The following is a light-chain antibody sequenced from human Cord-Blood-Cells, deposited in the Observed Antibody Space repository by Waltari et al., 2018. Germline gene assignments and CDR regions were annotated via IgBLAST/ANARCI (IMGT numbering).Light chain of an antibody. V-gene: IGLV2-14*03. CDR3: SSYTSSSTLV. Sequence: QSALTQPASVSGSPGQSITISCTGTNSDVGGYNYVSWYQQQPGKAPQLMVYDVSNRPSGVSNRFSGSKSGNTASLTISVLQAEDEADYYCSSYTSSSTLVFGGGTKLTVL. CDR2: DVS. J-gene: IGLJ3*02. CDR1: NSDVGGYNY.